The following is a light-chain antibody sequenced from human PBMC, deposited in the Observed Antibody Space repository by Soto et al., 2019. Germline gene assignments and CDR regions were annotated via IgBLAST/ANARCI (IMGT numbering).Light chain of an antibody. CDR3: CSYAGSGTFV. V-gene: IGLV2-23*01. CDR1: SSDVGSYDL. J-gene: IGLJ1*01. Sequence: QSVLTQPASVSGSPGQSITISCTGTSSDVGSYDLVSWYQQPPGKAPKLMIYEDTKRPSGISTRFSGSKSGIAASLTISGLQAEDEADYYCCSYAGSGTFVFGTGTKLTVL. CDR2: EDT.